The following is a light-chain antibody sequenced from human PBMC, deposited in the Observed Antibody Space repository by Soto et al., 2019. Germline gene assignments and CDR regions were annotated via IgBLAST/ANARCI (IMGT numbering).Light chain of an antibody. J-gene: IGLJ1*01. CDR1: SSDVGGYNY. CDR2: EVS. Sequence: QSVLTQPASVSGSPGQSITISCSGTSSDVGGYNYVSWYQQHPGKAPKLMICEVSNRPSGVSNRFSGSKSDNTASLTISGLQAEDEADYYCSSYTSSSTLVFGTGTKVTVL. CDR3: SSYTSSSTLV. V-gene: IGLV2-14*01.